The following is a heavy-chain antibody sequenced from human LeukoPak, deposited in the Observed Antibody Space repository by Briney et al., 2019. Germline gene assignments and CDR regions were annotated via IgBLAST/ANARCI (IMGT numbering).Heavy chain of an antibody. J-gene: IGHJ4*02. CDR1: GGSISSGGYY. CDR2: IYYSGST. Sequence: PSETLSLTCTVSGGSISSGGYYWSWIRQHPGKGLEWIGYIYYSGSTYYNPSLKSRVTISVDTSKNQFSLKLSSVTAADTAVYYCARVARNYYDSSGSFDYWGQGTLVTVSS. CDR3: ARVARNYYDSSGSFDY. D-gene: IGHD3-22*01. V-gene: IGHV4-31*03.